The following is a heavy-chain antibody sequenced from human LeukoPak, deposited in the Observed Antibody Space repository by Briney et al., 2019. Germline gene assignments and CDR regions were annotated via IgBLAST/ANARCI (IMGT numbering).Heavy chain of an antibody. V-gene: IGHV4-34*01. CDR1: GGSFSGYY. CDR3: ARGRRLPLLYYYYYYGMDG. Sequence: SETLSLTCAVYGGSFSGYYWSWIRQPPGKGLEWIGEINHSGSTNYNPSLKSRVTISVDTSKNQFSLKLSSVTAADTAVYYCARGRRLPLLYYYYYYGMDGWGQGTTVTVSS. CDR2: INHSGST. D-gene: IGHD2/OR15-2a*01. J-gene: IGHJ6*02.